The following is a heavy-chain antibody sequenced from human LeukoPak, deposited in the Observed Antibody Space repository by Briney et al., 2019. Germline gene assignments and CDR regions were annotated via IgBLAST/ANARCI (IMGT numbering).Heavy chain of an antibody. V-gene: IGHV3-7*01. J-gene: IGHJ4*02. CDR3: ARDPPGVRGVNDY. D-gene: IGHD3-10*01. CDR1: GFTFSSYW. Sequence: GGSLRLSCAASGFTFSSYWMSWVRRAPGKGLEWVANIKQDGSERYYVDSVKGRFTISRDNAKNSLYLQMNSLRAEDTAVYYCARDPPGVRGVNDYWGQGTLVTVSS. CDR2: IKQDGSER.